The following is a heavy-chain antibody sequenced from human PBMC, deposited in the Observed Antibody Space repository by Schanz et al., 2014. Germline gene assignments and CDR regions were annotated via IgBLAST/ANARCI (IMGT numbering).Heavy chain of an antibody. D-gene: IGHD3-16*01. CDR2: INPSGGST. Sequence: QVQLVQSGAEVKKPGSSVKVSCKASRSTFSSYTISWVRQAPGQGLEWMGIINPSGGSTRYGQKFQGRITVTTDTSTSTVSTDMGGLTSESTAVYYCGRGGGAYPKKYGMDVWGQGTTVTVSS. V-gene: IGHV1-46*01. CDR1: RSTFSSYT. J-gene: IGHJ6*02. CDR3: GRGGGAYPKKYGMDV.